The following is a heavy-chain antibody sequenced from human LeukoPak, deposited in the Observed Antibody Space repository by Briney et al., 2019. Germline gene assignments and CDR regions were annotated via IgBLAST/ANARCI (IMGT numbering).Heavy chain of an antibody. J-gene: IGHJ2*01. CDR2: INHSGST. Sequence: LETLSLTCAVYGGSFSGYYWSWIRQPPGKGLEWIGEINHSGSTNYNPSLKSRVTISVDTSKNQFSLKLSSVTAADTAVYYCARDPLAVAGPSYWYFDLWGRGTLVTVSS. CDR1: GGSFSGYY. D-gene: IGHD6-19*01. V-gene: IGHV4-34*01. CDR3: ARDPLAVAGPSYWYFDL.